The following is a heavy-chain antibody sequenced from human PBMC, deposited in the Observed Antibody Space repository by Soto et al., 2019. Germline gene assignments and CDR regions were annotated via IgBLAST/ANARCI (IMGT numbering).Heavy chain of an antibody. CDR3: ARDGDSSSPFDI. CDR2: INPNSGGT. CDR1: GYTFTGNY. D-gene: IGHD6-6*01. V-gene: IGHV1-2*02. Sequence: QVQLVQSGAEVKKPGASVKVSCKASGYTFTGNYMHWVRQAPGQGLEWMGWINPNSGGTNYAQKFHGRVTVTRDTSISTAYLELRRLRSDDTAVYYCARDGDSSSPFDIWGQGKMVTVSS. J-gene: IGHJ3*02.